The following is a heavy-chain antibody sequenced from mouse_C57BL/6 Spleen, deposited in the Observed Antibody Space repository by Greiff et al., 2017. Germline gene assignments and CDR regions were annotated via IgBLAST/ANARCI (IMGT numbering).Heavy chain of an antibody. D-gene: IGHD2-4*01. CDR2: INPSSGYT. J-gene: IGHJ3*01. Sequence: QVQLQQSGAELARPGASVKMSCKASGYTFTSYTMHWVQQRPGQGLEWIGYINPSSGYTKYNQKFKDKATLTADKSSSTAYMQLSSLTSEDSAVYYCARSGDYDEGGFAYWGQGTLVTVSA. CDR3: ARSGDYDEGGFAY. V-gene: IGHV1-4*01. CDR1: GYTFTSYT.